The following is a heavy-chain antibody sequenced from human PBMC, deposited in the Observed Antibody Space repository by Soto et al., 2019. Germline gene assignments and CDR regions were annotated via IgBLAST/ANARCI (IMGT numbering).Heavy chain of an antibody. CDR3: AVRGVDVSLDC. V-gene: IGHV2-5*02. D-gene: IGHD2-8*01. CDR2: IYWDDDK. CDR1: GFSLSSSGVG. Sequence: QITLKESGPTLVKPTQTLTLTCTFSGFSLSSSGVGVGWIRQPPGKALEWLALIYWDDDKRYSPTLKSRLTITKDTSKNQVVITITNMDPVDSATCSCAVRGVDVSLDCWGQGTLVTVSS. J-gene: IGHJ4*02.